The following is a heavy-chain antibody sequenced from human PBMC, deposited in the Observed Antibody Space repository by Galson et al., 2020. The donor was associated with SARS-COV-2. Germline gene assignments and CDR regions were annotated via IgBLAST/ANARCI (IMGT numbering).Heavy chain of an antibody. D-gene: IGHD3-16*02. Sequence: GESLKISCAASGFTFSSYSMNWVRQAPGQGLEWVSSISSSSSSIYYADSVKGRFTISRDNAKNSLYLQMNSLRAEDTAVYYCARSPIEVYDYVWGSYRLGNGMDVWGQGTTVTVSS. V-gene: IGHV3-21*01. J-gene: IGHJ6*02. CDR3: ARSPIEVYDYVWGSYRLGNGMDV. CDR1: GFTFSSYS. CDR2: ISSSSSSI.